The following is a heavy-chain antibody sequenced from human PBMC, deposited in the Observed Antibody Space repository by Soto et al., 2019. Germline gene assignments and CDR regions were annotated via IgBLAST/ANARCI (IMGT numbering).Heavy chain of an antibody. V-gene: IGHV3-30*18. J-gene: IGHJ4*02. CDR1: GFTFSSYG. Sequence: GGSLRLSCAASGFTFSSYGMHWVRQAPGKGLEWVAVISYDGSNKYYADSVKGRFTISRDNSKNTLYLQMNSLRAEDTAVYYCAKDQFIAVAATFSYYFDYWGQGTLVTVSS. CDR2: ISYDGSNK. CDR3: AKDQFIAVAATFSYYFDY. D-gene: IGHD6-19*01.